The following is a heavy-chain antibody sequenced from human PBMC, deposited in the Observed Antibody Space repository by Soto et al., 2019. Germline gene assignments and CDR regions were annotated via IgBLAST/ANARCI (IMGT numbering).Heavy chain of an antibody. V-gene: IGHV3-53*01. CDR2: IYSGGST. CDR1: GFTVSSNY. Sequence: GGSLRLSCAASGFTVSSNYMSWVRQAPGKGLEWVSVIYSGGSTYYADSVKGRFTISRDNSKNTLYLQMNSLRAEDTAVYYCARIVGATTVIDYWGQGTLSPSPQ. D-gene: IGHD1-26*01. J-gene: IGHJ4*02. CDR3: ARIVGATTVIDY.